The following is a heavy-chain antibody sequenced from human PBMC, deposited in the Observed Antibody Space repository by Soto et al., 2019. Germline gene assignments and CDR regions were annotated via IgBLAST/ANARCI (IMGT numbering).Heavy chain of an antibody. J-gene: IGHJ6*03. V-gene: IGHV3-30*18. CDR3: AKDSVDIYYYYYMDV. Sequence: GGSLRLSCAASGFTFSSYGMHWVRQAPGKGLEWVAVISYDGSNKYYADSVKGRFTISRDNSKNTLYLQMNSLRAEDTAVYYCAKDSVDIYYYYYMDVWGKGTTVTVSS. CDR2: ISYDGSNK. D-gene: IGHD3-10*01. CDR1: GFTFSSYG.